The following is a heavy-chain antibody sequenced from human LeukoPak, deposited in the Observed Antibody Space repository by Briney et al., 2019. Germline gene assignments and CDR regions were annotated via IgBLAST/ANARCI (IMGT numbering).Heavy chain of an antibody. J-gene: IGHJ4*02. Sequence: GGSLRLSCAASGFTFSSYGIHWVRQAPGKGLEWVAVISYDGNNKYYADSVKGRFTISRDNSKNTLFLQMNSLRAEDTAVYYCAKGVDYCSGGSCPADYWGPGTLVTVSS. CDR2: ISYDGNNK. CDR1: GFTFSSYG. CDR3: AKGVDYCSGGSCPADY. D-gene: IGHD2-15*01. V-gene: IGHV3-30*18.